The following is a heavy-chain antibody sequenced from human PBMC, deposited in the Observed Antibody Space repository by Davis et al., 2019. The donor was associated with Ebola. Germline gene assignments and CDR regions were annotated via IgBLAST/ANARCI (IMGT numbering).Heavy chain of an antibody. D-gene: IGHD1-26*01. CDR3: AKQRGVGAIDYDY. V-gene: IGHV3-72*01. CDR2: STDKRSGHKT. J-gene: IGHJ4*02. Sequence: GESLKISCAASGFILSDFWVHWVRQAPGEGLEWVGRSTDKRSGHKTAYAASVQGRFTISRDNSQNLMYLQMNSLKIEDTAVYYCAKQRGVGAIDYDYWGRGTVVTVSS. CDR1: GFILSDFW.